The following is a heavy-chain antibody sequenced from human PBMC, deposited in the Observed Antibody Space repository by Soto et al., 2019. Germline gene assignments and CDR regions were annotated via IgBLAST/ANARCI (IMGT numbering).Heavy chain of an antibody. CDR2: INSGSDTI. V-gene: IGHV3-48*02. CDR3: AGPPLDSRSYYGLDV. D-gene: IGHD3-16*01. Sequence: EVQLVESGGGLVQPGGSLRLSCAASGFTLSAYSMNWVRQAPGKGLEWISFINSGSDTIYYGDSVKGRFTISRDNAKKSMYLPLMSLRDEDAAVYYGAGPPLDSRSYYGLDVWGQGTTVTVSS. CDR1: GFTLSAYS. J-gene: IGHJ6*02.